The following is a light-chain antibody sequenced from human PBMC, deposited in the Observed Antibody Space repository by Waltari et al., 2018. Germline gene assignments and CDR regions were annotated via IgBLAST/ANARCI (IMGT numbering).Light chain of an antibody. J-gene: IGKJ1*01. V-gene: IGKV1-5*03. Sequence: DIQMTQSPSTLSASVGDRVTITCRASQSISSWLAWYQQTPGKAPKLLIYKASNLESGVPSRFSGSGSGTEFTLTISSLQPDDFATYYCQQYNNYPWTFGQGTKVEIK. CDR3: QQYNNYPWT. CDR2: KAS. CDR1: QSISSW.